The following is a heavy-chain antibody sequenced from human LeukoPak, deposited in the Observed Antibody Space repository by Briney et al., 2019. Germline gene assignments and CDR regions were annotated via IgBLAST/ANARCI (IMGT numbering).Heavy chain of an antibody. CDR2: IYSGGST. CDR1: GFTVSSNY. J-gene: IGHJ4*02. Sequence: GGSLRLSCAASGFTVSSNYMSWVRQASGKGLEWVSVIYSGGSTYYADSVKGRFTISRDNSKNTLYLQMNSLRAEDTAVYYCARTNSGSYYYFDYWGQGTLVTVSS. D-gene: IGHD1-26*01. V-gene: IGHV3-66*01. CDR3: ARTNSGSYYYFDY.